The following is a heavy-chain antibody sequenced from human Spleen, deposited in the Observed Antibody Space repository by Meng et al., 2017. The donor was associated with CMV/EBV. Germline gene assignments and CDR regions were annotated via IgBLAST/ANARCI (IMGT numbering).Heavy chain of an antibody. CDR2: IKSKTDGGTT. D-gene: IGHD3-3*01. V-gene: IGHV3-15*01. CDR3: TTVSYDFWSGYYIDY. Sequence: GESLKISCAASGFTFSNVWMSWVRQAPGKGLEWVGRIKSKTDGGTTDYAAPVKGRFTISRYDSKNTLYLQMNSLKTEDTAVYYCTTVSYDFWSGYYIDYWGQGTLVTSPQ. CDR1: GFTFSNVW. J-gene: IGHJ4*02.